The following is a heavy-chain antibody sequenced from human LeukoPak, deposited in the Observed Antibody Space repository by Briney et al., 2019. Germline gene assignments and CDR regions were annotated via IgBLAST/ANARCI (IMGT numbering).Heavy chain of an antibody. J-gene: IGHJ4*02. V-gene: IGHV1-18*01. D-gene: IGHD3-3*01. Sequence: GASVKVSCKASGYTFTSYGISWVRQAPGQGLEWMGWISAYNGNTNYAQKLQGRVTMTTDTSTSTAYMELRSLRSDDTAVYYCARAHYDFWSGYLLLKYFDYWGQGTLVTVSS. CDR3: ARAHYDFWSGYLLLKYFDY. CDR2: ISAYNGNT. CDR1: GYTFTSYG.